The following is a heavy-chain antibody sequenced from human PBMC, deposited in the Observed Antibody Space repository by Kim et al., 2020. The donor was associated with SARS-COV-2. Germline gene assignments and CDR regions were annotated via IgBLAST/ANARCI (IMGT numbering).Heavy chain of an antibody. D-gene: IGHD2-2*01. J-gene: IGHJ4*02. CDR1: GGSISSSSYY. Sequence: SETLSLTCTVSGGSISSSSYYWGWIRQPPGKGLEWIGSIYYSGSTYYNPSLKSRVTISVDTSKNQFSLKLSSVTAADTAVYYCARLALEEYQLLRYFDYWGQGTLVTVSS. CDR3: ARLALEEYQLLRYFDY. CDR2: IYYSGST. V-gene: IGHV4-39*01.